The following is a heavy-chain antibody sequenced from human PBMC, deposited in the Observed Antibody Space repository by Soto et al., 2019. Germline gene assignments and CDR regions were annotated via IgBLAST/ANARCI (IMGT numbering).Heavy chain of an antibody. CDR3: EREGGSYYFDY. CDR2: INWNSGSI. CDR1: GFTFDDYA. D-gene: IGHD1-26*01. V-gene: IGHV3-9*01. Sequence: PGGSLRLSCAASGFTFDDYAMHWVRQAPGKGLECVSTINWNSGSICYADSVKGRFTISRDNSKNTWYLQIGSLRAEDTAVYYCEREGGSYYFDYWGQGTLVTVSS. J-gene: IGHJ4*02.